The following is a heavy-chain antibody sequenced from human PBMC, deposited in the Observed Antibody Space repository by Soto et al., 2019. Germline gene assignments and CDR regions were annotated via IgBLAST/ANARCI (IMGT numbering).Heavy chain of an antibody. J-gene: IGHJ5*02. V-gene: IGHV4-31*03. D-gene: IGHD2-8*01. CDR2: IYYSGST. Sequence: PSETLSLTCTVSGGSISSGGYYWSWIRQHPGKGLEWIGYIYYSGSTYYNPSLKSRVTISVDTSKNQFSLKLSSVTAADTAVYYCARGVAPMVYAIRGDLFDLSGQGTLVTVAS. CDR1: GGSISSGGYY. CDR3: ARGVAPMVYAIRGDLFDL.